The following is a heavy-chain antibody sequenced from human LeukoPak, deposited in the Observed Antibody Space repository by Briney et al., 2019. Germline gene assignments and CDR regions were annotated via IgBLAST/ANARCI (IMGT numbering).Heavy chain of an antibody. J-gene: IGHJ4*02. V-gene: IGHV3-74*01. CDR3: ARDPDLSGYSFFEC. Sequence: GRSLRLSCAASGFTSRSYWMHWLRQAPGKGLEWVSRINGDGSRTAYGDSVKGRFTISRDNAKNTLSLQMNSLRAEDTAVYYCARDPDLSGYSFFECWGQGTLVTVSS. CDR1: GFTSRSYW. D-gene: IGHD3-22*01. CDR2: INGDGSRT.